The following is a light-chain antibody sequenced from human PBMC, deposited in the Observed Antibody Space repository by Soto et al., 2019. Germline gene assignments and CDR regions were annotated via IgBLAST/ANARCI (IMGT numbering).Light chain of an antibody. CDR3: QQYNNWPRT. Sequence: DIQMTQSPSILSASVGDRVTITCRASQSIRSWLAWYQQKPGKAPKLLIYDAYSLESGVPSRFSGRRSGTEFTLTIAGLQSEDFAVYYCQQYNNWPRTFGQGTKVDIK. CDR2: DAY. V-gene: IGKV1-5*01. CDR1: QSIRSW. J-gene: IGKJ1*01.